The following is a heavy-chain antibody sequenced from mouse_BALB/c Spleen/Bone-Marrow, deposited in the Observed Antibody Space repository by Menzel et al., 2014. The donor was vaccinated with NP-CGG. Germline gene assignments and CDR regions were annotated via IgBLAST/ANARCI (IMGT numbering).Heavy chain of an antibody. D-gene: IGHD2-12*01. J-gene: IGHJ3*01. CDR2: ISDGGSYT. Sequence: QLKESGGGLVKPGGSLKLSCAASGFTFXDYYMYWVRQTPEKRLEWVATISDGGSYTYYPDSVKGRFTISRDNAKNNLYPQMSSLKSEDTAMYYCAREDDDGSWFAYWGQGTLVTVSA. CDR3: AREDDDGSWFAY. V-gene: IGHV5-4*02. CDR1: GFTFXDYY.